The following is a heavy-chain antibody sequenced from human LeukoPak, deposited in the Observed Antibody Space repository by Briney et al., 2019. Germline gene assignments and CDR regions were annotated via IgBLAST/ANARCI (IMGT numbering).Heavy chain of an antibody. CDR2: IYYSGSA. CDR1: GRSLNSSCYY. CDR3: ARVFFGSRTGCSLDY. J-gene: IGHJ4*02. V-gene: IGHV4-39*01. Sequence: SQTLSLTCTVSGRSLNSSCYYWGWIRQPPGKGLEWIGIIYYSGSANYDPNLQGRVTISVDASKNQFYMKLSTVTAADTAVYYCARVFFGSRTGCSLDYWGQGTLVTVSS. D-gene: IGHD2-15*01.